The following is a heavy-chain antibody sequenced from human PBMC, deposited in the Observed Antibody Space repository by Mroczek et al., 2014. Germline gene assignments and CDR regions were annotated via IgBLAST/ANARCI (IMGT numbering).Heavy chain of an antibody. Sequence: QVQLQQWGAGLLKPSETLSLTCAVYGGSFSGYYWSWIRQPPGKGLEWIGEINHSGSTNYNPSLKSRVTISVDTSKNQFSLKLSSVTAADTAVYYCARGWLRRTGYSSSWYSDYWGQGNPGPPSPQ. J-gene: IGHJ4*02. D-gene: IGHD6-13*01. V-gene: IGHV4-34*01. CDR3: ARGWLRRTGYSSSWYSDY. CDR2: INHSGST. CDR1: GGSFSGYY.